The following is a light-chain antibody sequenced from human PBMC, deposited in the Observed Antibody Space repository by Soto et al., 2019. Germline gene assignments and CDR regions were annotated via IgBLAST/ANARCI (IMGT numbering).Light chain of an antibody. CDR1: QSVSRD. CDR2: GAS. V-gene: IGKV3-15*01. Sequence: EIVLTQSPATLSVSPGERATLSCRASQSVSRDLAWYQQKPGQAPRLLIYGASTRATGIPARFTGSGSGTDFTLTISSLQPDDFATYYCQQYNGYSLWTFGQGTKVEIK. J-gene: IGKJ1*01. CDR3: QQYNGYSLWT.